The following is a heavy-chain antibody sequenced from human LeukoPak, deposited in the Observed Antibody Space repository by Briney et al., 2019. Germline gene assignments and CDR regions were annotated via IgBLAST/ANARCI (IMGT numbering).Heavy chain of an antibody. Sequence: GGSLRLSCAASGFTFSSYGMHWVRQAPGKGLEWVAVIWYDGSNKYYADSVKGRFTISRDNSKNTLYLQMNSLRAEDTAVYYCARDPLETMVSWYFDLWGRGTLVTVSS. CDR3: ARDPLETMVSWYFDL. J-gene: IGHJ2*01. CDR1: GFTFSSYG. D-gene: IGHD3-10*01. V-gene: IGHV3-33*01. CDR2: IWYDGSNK.